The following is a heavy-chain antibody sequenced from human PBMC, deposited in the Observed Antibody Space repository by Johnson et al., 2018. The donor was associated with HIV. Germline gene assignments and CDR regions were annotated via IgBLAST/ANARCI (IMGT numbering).Heavy chain of an antibody. D-gene: IGHD6-19*01. Sequence: VQLVESGGGVVQPGRSLRLSCAASEFTFSNAWMSWVRQAPGKGLVWVSRINTDGDRTNYADPVKGRFTISRDNAKNTLYLQMNSLRAEDTAIYYCARVQLLADDVFNIWGQGTMVTVSS. CDR1: EFTFSNAW. CDR3: ARVQLLADDVFNI. J-gene: IGHJ3*02. CDR2: INTDGDRT. V-gene: IGHV3-74*02.